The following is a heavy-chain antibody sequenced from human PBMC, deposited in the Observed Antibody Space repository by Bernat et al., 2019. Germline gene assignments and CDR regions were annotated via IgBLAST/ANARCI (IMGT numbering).Heavy chain of an antibody. CDR2: IKYDGSEK. Sequence: EVQLVESGGGLVQPGGSLRLSCAASGFTFSSFWMSWVRQAPGKGLEWVSTIKYDGSEKFYVDPVQGRFTISRDNAKNSVYLQMNSLRAEDTAVYYCARRNDFQNWFDPWGQGTLVTVSS. CDR1: GFTFSSFW. V-gene: IGHV3-7*01. CDR3: ARRNDFQNWFDP. J-gene: IGHJ5*02. D-gene: IGHD3-3*01.